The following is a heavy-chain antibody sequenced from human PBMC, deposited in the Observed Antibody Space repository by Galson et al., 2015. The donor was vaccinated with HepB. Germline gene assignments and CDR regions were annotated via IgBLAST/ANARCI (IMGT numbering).Heavy chain of an antibody. CDR1: GYTFTSYY. V-gene: IGHV1-46*03. Sequence: SVRVSCKASGYTFTSYYMHWVRQAPGQGLEWMGIINPSGGSTSYAQKFQGRVTMTRDTSTSTVYVELSSLRSEDTAVYYCARGVAVAGKVIDYWGQGTLVTVSS. D-gene: IGHD6-19*01. CDR3: ARGVAVAGKVIDY. CDR2: INPSGGST. J-gene: IGHJ4*02.